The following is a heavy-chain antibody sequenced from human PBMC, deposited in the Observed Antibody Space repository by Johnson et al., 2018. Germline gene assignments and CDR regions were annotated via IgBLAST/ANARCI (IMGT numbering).Heavy chain of an antibody. D-gene: IGHD6-13*01. V-gene: IGHV4-59*01. J-gene: IGHJ6*03. CDR2: IYYSGST. Sequence: QVQLQESGPGLVKPSETLSLTCTVSGGSISSYYWSWIRQPPGKGLEWIAYIYYSGSTNYNPSLKSRVTISVDTSKNQFSLRLNSVTAADTAVSYCARAPSFIAAAGTGYYYYDMDVWGKGTTVTVSS. CDR3: ARAPSFIAAAGTGYYYYDMDV. CDR1: GGSISSYY.